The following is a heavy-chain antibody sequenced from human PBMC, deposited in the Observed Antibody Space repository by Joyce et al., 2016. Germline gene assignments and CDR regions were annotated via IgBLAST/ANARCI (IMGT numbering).Heavy chain of an antibody. CDR1: GFPFSNYG. D-gene: IGHD6-13*01. J-gene: IGHJ4*02. V-gene: IGHV3-30*03. Sequence: QVQLVESGGGVVQPGRSLRLSCAASGFPFSNYGMHWVRQAPGKGLEWVAVISYDVSNKYYVDSVKGRFTISRDNSKNTLYLQMNSLRPEDTAVYYCARALGWDSNSCHDYWGQGTLVTVSS. CDR2: ISYDVSNK. CDR3: ARALGWDSNSCHDY.